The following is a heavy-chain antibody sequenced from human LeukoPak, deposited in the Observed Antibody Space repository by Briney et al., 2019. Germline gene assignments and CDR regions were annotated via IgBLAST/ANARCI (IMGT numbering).Heavy chain of an antibody. CDR1: GGSISSYY. Sequence: SETLSLTCTVPGGSISSYYWSWIRQPAGKGLEWIGRIYTSGSTNYNPSLKSRVTMSVDTSKNQFSLKLSSVTAADTAVYYCARDRRAARVLYAFDIWGQGTMVTVSS. J-gene: IGHJ3*02. V-gene: IGHV4-4*07. CDR2: IYTSGST. D-gene: IGHD6-6*01. CDR3: ARDRRAARVLYAFDI.